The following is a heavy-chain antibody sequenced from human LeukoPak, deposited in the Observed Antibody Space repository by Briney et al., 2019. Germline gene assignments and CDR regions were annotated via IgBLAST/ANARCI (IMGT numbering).Heavy chain of an antibody. CDR2: ISSSSSYI. Sequence: GGSLRLSCAASGFTFSSYGMSWVRQAPGKGLEWVSSISSSSSYIYYADSVKGRFTISRDNAKNSLYLQMNSLRAEDTAVYYCARESPNYYDSSGSFDYWGQGTLVTVSS. CDR1: GFTFSSYG. CDR3: ARESPNYYDSSGSFDY. D-gene: IGHD3-22*01. V-gene: IGHV3-21*01. J-gene: IGHJ4*02.